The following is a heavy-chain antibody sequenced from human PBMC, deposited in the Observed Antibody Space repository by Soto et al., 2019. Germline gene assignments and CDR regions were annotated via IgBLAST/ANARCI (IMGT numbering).Heavy chain of an antibody. CDR2: IKQDGTEK. V-gene: IGHV3-7*01. Sequence: GGSLRLSCAASGFTFRTYWMSWVRQAPGKGLEWVANIKQDGTEKYYVGSVKGRFTISRDNAKNSLFLQMSSLRAEDTAVYYGARESAGPNDSRDSYSLPLDYWGQGTPVTVS. J-gene: IGHJ4*02. D-gene: IGHD3-22*01. CDR3: ARESAGPNDSRDSYSLPLDY. CDR1: GFTFRTYW.